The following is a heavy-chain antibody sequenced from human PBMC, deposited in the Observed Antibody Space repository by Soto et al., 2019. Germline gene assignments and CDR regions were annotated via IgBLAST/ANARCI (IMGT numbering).Heavy chain of an antibody. CDR3: ARVVPGAEAWFGP. CDR1: GYTFSNYC. D-gene: IGHD2-2*01. Sequence: ASVKVSCKTSGYTFSNYCITWVRQAPGQPLEWLGWISLYSDGTNYAQKFQGRVSMTTDTSPTTAYMELRSLRSDDTAVYYCARVVPGAEAWFGPWGQGTLVTVSS. CDR2: ISLYSDGT. J-gene: IGHJ5*02. V-gene: IGHV1-18*01.